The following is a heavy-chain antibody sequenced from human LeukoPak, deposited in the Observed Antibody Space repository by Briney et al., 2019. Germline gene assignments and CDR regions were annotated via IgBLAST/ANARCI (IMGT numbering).Heavy chain of an antibody. V-gene: IGHV4-34*01. CDR1: GGSFSGYY. D-gene: IGHD3-22*01. Sequence: TSETLSLTCAVYGGSFSGYYWSWIRQTPLKGLEWLGQVNDSDSANYNPSLRSRVTMSVDTSKNQFSMKLTSVTAADTAVYFCASSYYDTVGFSPFDYWGQGTLVTVS. CDR3: ASSYYDTVGFSPFDY. J-gene: IGHJ4*02. CDR2: VNDSDSA.